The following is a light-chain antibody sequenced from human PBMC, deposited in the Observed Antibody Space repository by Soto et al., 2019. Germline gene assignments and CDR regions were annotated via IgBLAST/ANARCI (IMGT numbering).Light chain of an antibody. CDR1: STEFVSYNR. CDR3: SLYTSENTYV. Sequence: QSALTQPPSVSGSPGQSVTISCTGTSTEFVSYNRVSWYQQPPGTAPKLIIYEARNRPAGVPDRFSGSKSGNTASRTSAGRQAADEADEYCSLYTSENTYVFGTGTKVTVL. V-gene: IGLV2-18*01. J-gene: IGLJ1*01. CDR2: EAR.